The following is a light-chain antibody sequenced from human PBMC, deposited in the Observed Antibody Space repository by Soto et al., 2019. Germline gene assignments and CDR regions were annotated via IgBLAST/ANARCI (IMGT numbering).Light chain of an antibody. CDR2: AAS. CDR3: QQTNSYPRT. J-gene: IGKJ1*01. CDR1: QSISGW. V-gene: IGKV1-12*01. Sequence: SLKLEAPSTLYKSVGDRVTITCRASQSISGWLAWYQQKPGKAPNLLIYAASSLQSGVPSRFSGSGSGTDFTLTINSLQPEDIATYYCQQTNSYPRTFGQGTKVDI.